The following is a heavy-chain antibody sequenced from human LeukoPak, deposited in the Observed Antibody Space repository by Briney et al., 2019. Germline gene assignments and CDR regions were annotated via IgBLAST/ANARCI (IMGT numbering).Heavy chain of an antibody. D-gene: IGHD5-24*01. CDR1: GGSISSYY. CDR3: ARGRRWLQLSAFDI. V-gene: IGHV4-34*01. CDR2: INHSGST. J-gene: IGHJ3*02. Sequence: SETLSLTCTVSGGSISSYYWSWIRQPPGKGLEWIGEINHSGSTNYNPSLKSRVTISVDTSKNQFSLKLSSVTAADTAVYYCARGRRWLQLSAFDIWGQGTMVTVSS.